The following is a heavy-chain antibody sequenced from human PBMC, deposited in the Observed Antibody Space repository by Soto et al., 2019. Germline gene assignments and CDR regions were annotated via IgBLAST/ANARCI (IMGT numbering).Heavy chain of an antibody. D-gene: IGHD3-22*01. Sequence: GEPLKISCNGSGYIFTSYWIGWVRQMPGKGLEWMGIIYPGDSDTRYSPSFQGQVTISADKSISTAYLQWSSLKASDTAMYYCARLQRYDRYYFDYWGQGTLVTVSS. CDR2: IYPGDSDT. J-gene: IGHJ4*02. V-gene: IGHV5-51*01. CDR1: GYIFTSYW. CDR3: ARLQRYDRYYFDY.